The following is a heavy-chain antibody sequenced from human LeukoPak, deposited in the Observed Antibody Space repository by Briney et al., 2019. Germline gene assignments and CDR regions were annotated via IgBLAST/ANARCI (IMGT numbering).Heavy chain of an antibody. J-gene: IGHJ6*02. CDR1: GGSISSYY. CDR3: ARDTQIFSAIKNFHYYGMDV. CDR2: IYTTGSTTGST. V-gene: IGHV4-4*07. Sequence: SETLSLTCTVSGGSISSYYWSWIRQPAGKGLEWIGHIYTTGSTTGSTNYNPSLKSRVTMSVDTSRNQFSLNLMSVTAADTAVYYCARDTQIFSAIKNFHYYGMDVWGQGTTVTVSS.